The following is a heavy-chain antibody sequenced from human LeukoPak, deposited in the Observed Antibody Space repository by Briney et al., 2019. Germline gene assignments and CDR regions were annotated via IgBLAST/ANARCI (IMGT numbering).Heavy chain of an antibody. V-gene: IGHV1-69*13. D-gene: IGHD2-2*01. CDR1: GGTFSSYA. CDR2: IIPIFGTA. Sequence: SVKVSCKASGGTFSSYAISWVRQAPGQGLEWMGGIIPIFGTANYAQKFQGRVTITADESTSTAYKELSSLRSEDTAVYYCARTTLIGCSSTSCYGADWGQGTLVTVSS. J-gene: IGHJ4*02. CDR3: ARTTLIGCSSTSCYGAD.